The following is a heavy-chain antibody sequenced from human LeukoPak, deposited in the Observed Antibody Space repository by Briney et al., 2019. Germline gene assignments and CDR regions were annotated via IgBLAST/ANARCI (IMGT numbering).Heavy chain of an antibody. Sequence: GASVKVSCKASGYTFTGYYMHWVRQAPGQGLEWMGWINPNSGGTNYAQKFQGRVTMTRDTSISTAYMELSRLRSDDTAVYYCARAGASAGQQRNSWERAFDIWGQGTMVTVSS. CDR2: INPNSGGT. D-gene: IGHD1-26*01. J-gene: IGHJ3*02. V-gene: IGHV1-2*02. CDR1: GYTFTGYY. CDR3: ARAGASAGQQRNSWERAFDI.